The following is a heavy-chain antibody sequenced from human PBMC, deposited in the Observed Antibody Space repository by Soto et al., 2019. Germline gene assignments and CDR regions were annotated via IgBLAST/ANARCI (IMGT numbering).Heavy chain of an antibody. J-gene: IGHJ3*02. D-gene: IGHD1-26*01. CDR3: AIRWDSGSYFWLLSAFDI. CDR2: ISGSGGST. CDR1: GFTFSSYA. V-gene: IGHV3-23*01. Sequence: GGSLRLSCAASGFTFSSYAMSWVRQAPGKGLEWVSAISGSGGSTYYADSVKGRFTISRDNSKNTLYLQMNSLRAEDTAVYYCAIRWDSGSYFWLLSAFDIWGQGTMVTVSS.